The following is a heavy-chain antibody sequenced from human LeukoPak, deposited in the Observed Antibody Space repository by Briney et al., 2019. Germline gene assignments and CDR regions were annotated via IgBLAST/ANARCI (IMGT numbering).Heavy chain of an antibody. CDR3: ARTSGWAFGVVINMINQFDP. D-gene: IGHD3-3*01. CDR2: IYTSGST. CDR1: GGSISSYY. V-gene: IGHV4-4*07. Sequence: SETLSLTCTVSGGSISSYYWSWIRQPAGKGLEWIGRIYTSGSTNYNPSLKSRVTMSVDTSKNQFSLKLSSVTAADTAVYYCARTSGWAFGVVINMINQFDPWGQGTLVTVSS. J-gene: IGHJ5*02.